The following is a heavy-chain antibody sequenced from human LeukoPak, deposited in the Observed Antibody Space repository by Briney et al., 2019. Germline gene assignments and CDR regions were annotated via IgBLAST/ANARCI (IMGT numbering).Heavy chain of an antibody. V-gene: IGHV3-23*01. Sequence: GGTLRLSCAASGFTFSSYGMSWVRQAPGKGLEWVSAISGSGGSTYYADSVKGRFTISRDNSKNTLYLQINSLRAEDTAVYSCARDRLLEDRDYHNYYYMDVWGKGTTVTVSS. J-gene: IGHJ6*03. CDR3: ARDRLLEDRDYHNYYYMDV. D-gene: IGHD1-1*01. CDR1: GFTFSSYG. CDR2: ISGSGGST.